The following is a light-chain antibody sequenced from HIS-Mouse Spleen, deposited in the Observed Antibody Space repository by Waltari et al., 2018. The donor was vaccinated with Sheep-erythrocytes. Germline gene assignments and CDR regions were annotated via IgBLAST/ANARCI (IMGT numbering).Light chain of an antibody. CDR2: EVS. J-gene: IGLJ2*01. CDR3: SSYTSSSTQV. CDR1: SSDVGGYNY. Sequence: QSALTQPASVSGSPGQSITISCTGTSSDVGGYNYVSWYQQHPGKAPKLMIYEVSNRPAGVSNRFSGCKSSNTASLTISGRQAEDEADYYCSSYTSSSTQVFGGGTKLTVL. V-gene: IGLV2-14*01.